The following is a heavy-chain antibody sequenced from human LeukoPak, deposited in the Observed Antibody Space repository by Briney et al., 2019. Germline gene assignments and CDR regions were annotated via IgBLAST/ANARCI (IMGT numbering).Heavy chain of an antibody. CDR2: MNDNGDRT. V-gene: IGHV3-23*01. CDR1: GFSFTTFE. D-gene: IGHD5-12*01. CDR3: VKGGWLDY. J-gene: IGHJ4*02. Sequence: GASLRLSCAASGFSFTTFEMSWVRQAPGKGLEWGSTMNDNGDRTYYADSVKGRFTISRDNSKNTLYLQMNNLRAEDTAIYFCVKGGWLDYWGQGTLVTVSS.